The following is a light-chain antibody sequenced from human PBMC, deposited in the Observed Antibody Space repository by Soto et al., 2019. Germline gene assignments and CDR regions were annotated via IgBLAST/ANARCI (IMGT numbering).Light chain of an antibody. CDR2: EVS. CDR3: CSYAGSYIPYV. J-gene: IGLJ1*01. CDR1: SSDVGGHNF. Sequence: QSVLTQPPSASGSPGQSVTISCTGSSSDVGGHNFVSWYQQHPGKAPKLIIYEVSKRPAGVPDRFSGSKSGNTASLTVSGLQAEDEADYYCCSYAGSYIPYVFGTGTKVTVL. V-gene: IGLV2-8*01.